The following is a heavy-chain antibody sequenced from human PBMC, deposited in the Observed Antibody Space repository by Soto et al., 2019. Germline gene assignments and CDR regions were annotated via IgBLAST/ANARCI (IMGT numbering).Heavy chain of an antibody. CDR3: SRMKEYHGYADLDF. CDR1: GFSLGDYA. V-gene: IGHV3-49*03. Sequence: PGGSLRLSCTGSGFSLGDYAMSWFRQAPWTGLEWVGFIRSKPFGGTTAYDASVQGRFMISRDDSKSNGYLQMSSLKTEDTAVYFCSRMKEYHGYADLDFWGQGTLVTVSS. D-gene: IGHD5-12*01. CDR2: IRSKPFGGTT. J-gene: IGHJ4*02.